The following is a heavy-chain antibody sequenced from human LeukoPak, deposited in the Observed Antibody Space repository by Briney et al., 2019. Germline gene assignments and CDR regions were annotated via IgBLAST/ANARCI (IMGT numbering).Heavy chain of an antibody. CDR1: GYTYTSYG. V-gene: IGHV1-18*01. J-gene: IGHJ6*03. CDR2: ISAYNGDT. CDR3: ARRGGKNYGDYVVYDKYMDV. Sequence: ASVKVSCKASGYTYTSYGISWVRQAPGQGLEWMGWISAYNGDTHYAQKFQGRLTMTTETPTSTAYMELRSQTSDDTAVYYCARRGGKNYGDYVVYDKYMDVWGTGTTVTVSS. D-gene: IGHD4-17*01.